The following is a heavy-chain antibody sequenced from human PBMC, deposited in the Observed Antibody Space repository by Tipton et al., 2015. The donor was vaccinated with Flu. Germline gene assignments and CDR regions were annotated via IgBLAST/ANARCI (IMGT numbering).Heavy chain of an antibody. D-gene: IGHD3-22*01. V-gene: IGHV5-51*01. CDR2: IYPGDSDT. Sequence: VQLVQSGAEVKKPGESLKISCKGSGYSFTSYWIGWVRQMPGKGLEWMGIIYPGDSDTRYSPSFQGQVTISADKSISTAYLQWSSLKASDTAMYYCARRRIAYYYDSSGYYGDAFDIWGQGTMVTVSS. J-gene: IGHJ3*02. CDR3: ARRRIAYYYDSSGYYGDAFDI. CDR1: GYSFTSYW.